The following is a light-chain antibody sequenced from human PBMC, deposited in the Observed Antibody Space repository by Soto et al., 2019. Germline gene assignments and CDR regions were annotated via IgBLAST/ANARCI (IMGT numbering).Light chain of an antibody. CDR3: QQYSDWPAVT. Sequence: EIVMTQSPDTLSVSPGETATLSCRASQSIGSDLAWYQQKPGQAPRLILYGATTRATGIPARFGGFGSGTYFTLFITMQSEDFAVYYCQQYSDWPAVTFGGGTRLEIK. CDR2: GAT. J-gene: IGKJ5*01. CDR1: QSIGSD. V-gene: IGKV3-15*01.